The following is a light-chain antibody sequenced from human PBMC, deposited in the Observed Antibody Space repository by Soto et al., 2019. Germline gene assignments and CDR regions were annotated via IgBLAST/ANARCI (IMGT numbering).Light chain of an antibody. CDR3: QQGNDFPVT. Sequence: DVQMTQSTSSVSASVGDRVTITCRASQDIGRWLVCYQQKPGKDAHLMIYAASTLQSGVPSRYSGSRTETQFTHTLSSLQPEDLATYYCQQGNDFPVTSGGGTRVEIK. CDR2: AAS. V-gene: IGKV1-12*01. J-gene: IGKJ4*01. CDR1: QDIGRW.